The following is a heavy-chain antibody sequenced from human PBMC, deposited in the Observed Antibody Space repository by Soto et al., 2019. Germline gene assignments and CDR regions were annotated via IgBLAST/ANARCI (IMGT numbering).Heavy chain of an antibody. CDR3: ARSSDYDILTGYNDAFDI. D-gene: IGHD3-9*01. CDR2: IYYSGST. J-gene: IGHJ3*02. Sequence: QLQLQESGPGLVKPSETLSLTCTVSGGSISSSSYYWGWIRQPPGKGLEWIGSIYYSGSTYYNPSLKNRVTISVDTSKNQFSLKVSSVTDADTAVYYCARSSDYDILTGYNDAFDIWGQGTMVTVSS. V-gene: IGHV4-39*01. CDR1: GGSISSSSYY.